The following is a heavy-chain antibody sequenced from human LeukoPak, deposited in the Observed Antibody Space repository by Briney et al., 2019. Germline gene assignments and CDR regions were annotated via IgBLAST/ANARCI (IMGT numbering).Heavy chain of an antibody. Sequence: ASVKVSCKASGYTFIYCYMHWVRQAPGQGLEWMGWINPNSGGTNYAQKFQGRVTMTRATSISTAYMELSRLRSDDTAVYYCAREPITMTALNAFDIWGQGTMVTVSS. CDR3: AREPITMTALNAFDI. D-gene: IGHD3-22*01. CDR1: GYTFIYCY. J-gene: IGHJ3*02. V-gene: IGHV1-2*02. CDR2: INPNSGGT.